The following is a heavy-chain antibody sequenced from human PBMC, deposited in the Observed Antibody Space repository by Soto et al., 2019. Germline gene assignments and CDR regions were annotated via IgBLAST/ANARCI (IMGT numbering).Heavy chain of an antibody. CDR2: ISAYNGNT. Sequence: ASVQVSCKASGYTFTSYGISWVRQAPGQGLEWKGWISAYNGNTNYAQKLQGRVTMTTDTSTSTAYMELRSLRSDDTAVYYCAARYSGSYYYYGMDVWGQGTTVTVSS. CDR3: AARYSGSYYYYGMDV. J-gene: IGHJ6*02. CDR1: GYTFTSYG. D-gene: IGHD1-26*01. V-gene: IGHV1-18*01.